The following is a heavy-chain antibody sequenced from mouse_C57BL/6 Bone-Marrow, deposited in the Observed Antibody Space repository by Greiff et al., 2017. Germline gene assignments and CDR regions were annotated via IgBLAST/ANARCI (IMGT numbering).Heavy chain of an antibody. CDR3: ARRRYSNVFDY. J-gene: IGHJ2*01. D-gene: IGHD2-5*01. CDR2: ISNGGGST. V-gene: IGHV5-12*01. Sequence: EVKLVESGGGLVQPGGSLKLSCAASGFTFSDYYMYWVRQTPEKRLEWVAYISNGGGSTYYPDTVKGRFTISRDNAKNTLYLQMSRLKSEDTAMYYCARRRYSNVFDYWGQGTTLTVSS. CDR1: GFTFSDYY.